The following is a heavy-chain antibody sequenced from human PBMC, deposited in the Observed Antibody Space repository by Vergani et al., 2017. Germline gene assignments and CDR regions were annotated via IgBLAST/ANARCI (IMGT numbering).Heavy chain of an antibody. CDR1: GGTFSSYA. CDR3: ARSRNYESSGYYYVIGPSDAFDI. J-gene: IGHJ3*02. CDR2: IIPIFGTA. Sequence: QVQLVQSGAEVKKPGSSVKVSCKASGGTFSSYAISWVRQAPGQGLEWMGGIIPIFGTANYAQKFQGRVTITADEYTSTAYMELSSLVSEDTAVYYCARSRNYESSGYYYVIGPSDAFDIWGQGTMVTVSS. D-gene: IGHD3-22*01. V-gene: IGHV1-69*01.